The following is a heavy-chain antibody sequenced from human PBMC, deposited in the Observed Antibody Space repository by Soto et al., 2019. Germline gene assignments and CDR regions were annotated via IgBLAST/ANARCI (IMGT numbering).Heavy chain of an antibody. CDR3: AREGRPHKVWYFYL. J-gene: IGHJ2*01. V-gene: IGHV3-21*01. CDR1: GFTFSSYS. CDR2: ISSSSSYI. Sequence: EVQLVESGGGLVKPGGSLRLSCAASGFTFSSYSMNWVRQAPGKGLEWVSSISSSSSYIYYADSVKGRFTISRDNAKNSLYLQMNSLRAEDTAVYYCAREGRPHKVWYFYLWGRGTLVTVSS.